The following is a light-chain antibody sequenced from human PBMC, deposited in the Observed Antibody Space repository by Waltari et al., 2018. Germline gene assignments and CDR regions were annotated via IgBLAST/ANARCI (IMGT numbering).Light chain of an antibody. CDR1: SSDVGGYNY. J-gene: IGLJ3*02. V-gene: IGLV2-14*03. CDR2: DVN. CDR3: CSFTSSSTWV. Sequence: QSALTQPASVSGSPGQSITISRTGASSDVGGYNYVSWYQQPPGKPPKLIIYDVNHPPSGLSPRFSGSKCGNRASLTISGLQAEDEADYYCCSFTSSSTWVFGGGTKLTVL.